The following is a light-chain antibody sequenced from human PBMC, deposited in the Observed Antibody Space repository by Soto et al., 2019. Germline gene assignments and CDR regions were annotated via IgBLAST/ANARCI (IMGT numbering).Light chain of an antibody. CDR1: GSDVGGYDY. Sequence: QSVLTQPASVSGSPGQSITISCTGTGSDVGGYDYVSWYQHHPGKAPKVMIYEVTNRPSGVSNRFSGSKSGNTASLTISGLLAEDEADYYCSAYTVSRTYVFGTGTKVTVL. V-gene: IGLV2-14*01. CDR2: EVT. J-gene: IGLJ1*01. CDR3: SAYTVSRTYV.